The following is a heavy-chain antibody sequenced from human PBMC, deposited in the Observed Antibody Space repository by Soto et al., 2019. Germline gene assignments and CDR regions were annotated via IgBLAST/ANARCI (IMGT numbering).Heavy chain of an antibody. CDR2: IYYSGST. Sequence: QLELQESGPGLVKPSETLSLNCSVSGGSISSSNYYWGWIRQPPGKGLEWIGSIYYSGSTYYNPSLTSRVTISVDTSKNQFSLKLSSVTAADTAVYYCARHGSNYGSEFFHYWGQGTLVTVSS. V-gene: IGHV4-39*01. CDR1: GGSISSSNYY. CDR3: ARHGSNYGSEFFHY. D-gene: IGHD3-10*01. J-gene: IGHJ4*02.